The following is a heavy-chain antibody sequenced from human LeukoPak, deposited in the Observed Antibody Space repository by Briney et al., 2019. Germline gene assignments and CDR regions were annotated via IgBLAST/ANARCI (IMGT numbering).Heavy chain of an antibody. J-gene: IGHJ4*02. D-gene: IGHD3-10*01. CDR2: IFYGGIS. CDR1: GGSIGSFH. Sequence: SETLSLTCTVSGGSIGSFHWNWIRQTPGEGLEWIGYIFYGGISNYNPSLKTRVIISVDTSKNQFSLKLYSVTAADTAVYYCARVGEFYGSGAFDYWGQGILVTVSS. V-gene: IGHV4-59*01. CDR3: ARVGEFYGSGAFDY.